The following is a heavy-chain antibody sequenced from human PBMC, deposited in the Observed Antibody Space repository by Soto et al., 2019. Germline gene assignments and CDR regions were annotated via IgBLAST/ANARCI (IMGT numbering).Heavy chain of an antibody. Sequence: QVQLVESGGGVVQPGRSLRLSCAASGFTFSSYGMHWVRQAPGKGLEWVAVISYDGSNKYYADSVKGRFTISRDNSKNTLYLQMNSLRAEDTAVYYCAKEGGLGSGQPYYYYYGMDVLGQGTTVTVSS. D-gene: IGHD3-10*02. CDR3: AKEGGLGSGQPYYYYYGMDV. V-gene: IGHV3-30*18. CDR2: ISYDGSNK. CDR1: GFTFSSYG. J-gene: IGHJ6*02.